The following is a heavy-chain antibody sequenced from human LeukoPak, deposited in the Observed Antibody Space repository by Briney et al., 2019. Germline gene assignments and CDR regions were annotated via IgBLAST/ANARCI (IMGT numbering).Heavy chain of an antibody. CDR3: AILQIAAAGTGPNWFDP. CDR2: IIPILGIA. V-gene: IGHV1-69*04. D-gene: IGHD6-13*01. Sequence: GASVKVSCKASGGTFSSYAISWVRQAPGQGLEWMGRIIPILGIANYAQKFQGRVTITADKSTSTAYMGLSSLRSEDTAVYYCAILQIAAAGTGPNWFDPWGQGTLVTVSS. CDR1: GGTFSSYA. J-gene: IGHJ5*02.